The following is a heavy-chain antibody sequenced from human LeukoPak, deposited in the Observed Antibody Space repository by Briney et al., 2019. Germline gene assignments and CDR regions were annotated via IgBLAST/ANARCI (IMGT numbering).Heavy chain of an antibody. D-gene: IGHD2-2*01. J-gene: IGHJ6*03. Sequence: PSETLSLTCTVSGGSISSYYRSWIRQPPGKGLEWIGYIYYSGSTNYNPSLKSRVTISVDTSKNQFSLKLSSVTAADTAVYYCARRAIVVVPATHYYYYMDVWGKGTTVTVSS. CDR1: GGSISSYY. CDR3: ARRAIVVVPATHYYYYMDV. V-gene: IGHV4-59*01. CDR2: IYYSGST.